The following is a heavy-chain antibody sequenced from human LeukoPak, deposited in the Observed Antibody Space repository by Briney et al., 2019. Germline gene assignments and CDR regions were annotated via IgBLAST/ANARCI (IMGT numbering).Heavy chain of an antibody. J-gene: IGHJ3*02. D-gene: IGHD3-22*01. V-gene: IGHV4-4*07. CDR3: ARDKSRYYYDSSEADAFDI. Sequence: SETLSLTCTVSGGSISSYYWSWIRQPAGKGLEWIGRIYYSGSTNYNPSLKSRVTISVDTSKNQFSLKLSSVTAADTAVYYCARDKSRYYYDSSEADAFDIWGQGTMVTVSS. CDR2: IYYSGST. CDR1: GGSISSYY.